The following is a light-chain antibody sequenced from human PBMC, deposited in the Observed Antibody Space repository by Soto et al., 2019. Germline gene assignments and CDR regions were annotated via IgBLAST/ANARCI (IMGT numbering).Light chain of an antibody. CDR3: QQYNSYSLWT. CDR1: QSLSSY. CDR2: DAS. V-gene: IGKV1-5*01. J-gene: IGKJ1*01. Sequence: IQMTQSPSTLSASVGGRVTITCRASQSLSSYLAWYQQKPGKAPNLLIYDASNLESGVPSRFSGSGSGTEFTLTISSLQTDDFATYYCQQYNSYSLWTFGQGANVDIK.